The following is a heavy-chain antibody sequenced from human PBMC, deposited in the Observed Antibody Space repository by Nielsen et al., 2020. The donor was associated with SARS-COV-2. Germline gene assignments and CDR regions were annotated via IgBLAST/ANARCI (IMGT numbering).Heavy chain of an antibody. CDR1: GVTFSSYG. CDR3: ARGYYDILYAFDI. CDR2: IWYDGSNK. Sequence: GESLKISCAASGVTFSSYGMHWVRQAPGKGLEWVAVIWYDGSNKYYADSVKGRFTISRDNSKNTLYLQMNSLRAEDTAVYYCARGYYDILYAFDIWGQGTMVTVSS. J-gene: IGHJ3*02. V-gene: IGHV3-33*01. D-gene: IGHD3-9*01.